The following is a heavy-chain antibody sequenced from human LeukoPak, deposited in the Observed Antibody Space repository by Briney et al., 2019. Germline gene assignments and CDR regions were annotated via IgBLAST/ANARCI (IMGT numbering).Heavy chain of an antibody. V-gene: IGHV4-59*01. CDR2: IYYSGST. Sequence: SETLSLTCTVSGGSISSYYWSWIRQPPGKGLEWIGYIYYSGSTNYNPFLKSRVTISVDTSKNQFSLKLSSVTAADSAVYYCARDRRAIAARPSYYYGMDVWGQGTTVTVSS. J-gene: IGHJ6*02. D-gene: IGHD6-6*01. CDR3: ARDRRAIAARPSYYYGMDV. CDR1: GGSISSYY.